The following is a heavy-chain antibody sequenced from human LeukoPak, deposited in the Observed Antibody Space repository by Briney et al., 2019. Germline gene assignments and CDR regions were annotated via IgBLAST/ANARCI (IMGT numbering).Heavy chain of an antibody. D-gene: IGHD2-15*01. J-gene: IGHJ5*02. CDR3: ARGLGYCSGGSCYAGGWFDP. CDR1: GFTVSSNY. CDR2: IYSGGST. Sequence: GGSLRLSCAASGFTVSSNYMSWVRHAPGKGLEWVSVIYSGGSTYYADSVKGRFTISRDNSKNTLYLQMNSLRAEDTAVYYCARGLGYCSGGSCYAGGWFDPWGQGTLVTVSS. V-gene: IGHV3-53*01.